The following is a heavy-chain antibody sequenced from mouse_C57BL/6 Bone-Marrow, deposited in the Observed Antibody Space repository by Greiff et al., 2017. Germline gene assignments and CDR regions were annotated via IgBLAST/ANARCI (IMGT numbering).Heavy chain of an antibody. CDR3: ARSAGSSYTWFAY. CDR1: GFTFSDYY. Sequence: EVHLVESGGGLVQPGGSLKLSCAASGFTFSDYYMYWVRQTPEKRLEWVAYISNGGGSTYYPDTVKGRFTISRDNAKNTLYLQLSRLKSEDTAMYYCARSAGSSYTWFAYWGQGTLVTVSA. J-gene: IGHJ3*01. CDR2: ISNGGGST. D-gene: IGHD1-1*01. V-gene: IGHV5-12*01.